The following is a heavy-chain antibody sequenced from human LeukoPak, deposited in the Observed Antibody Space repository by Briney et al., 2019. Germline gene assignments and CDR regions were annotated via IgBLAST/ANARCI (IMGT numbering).Heavy chain of an antibody. CDR2: ISGSGGST. D-gene: IGHD3-22*01. V-gene: IGHV3-23*01. J-gene: IGHJ4*02. Sequence: GGSLRLSCAAPGFTFSSYAMSWVRQAPGKGLEWVSAISGSGGSTYYADSVKGRFTISRDNSKNTLYLQMNSLRAEDTAVYYCANALRSYYCDSSGYGIDYWGQGTLVTVSS. CDR1: GFTFSSYA. CDR3: ANALRSYYCDSSGYGIDY.